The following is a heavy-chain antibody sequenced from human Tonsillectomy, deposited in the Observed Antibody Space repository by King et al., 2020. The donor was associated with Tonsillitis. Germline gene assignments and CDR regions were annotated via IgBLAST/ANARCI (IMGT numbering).Heavy chain of an antibody. CDR3: ARGSRLVIYYFDY. J-gene: IGHJ4*02. Sequence: QLQESGPGLVKPSETLSLTCTVSGGSISSSSYYWGWIRQPPGKGLEWIGSIYYSGSTYYNPSLMSRVTMSVDTSNNQFSLKLSSVTAADTAVYYCARGSRLVIYYFDYWGQGTLVTVSS. D-gene: IGHD2-21*01. V-gene: IGHV4-39*01. CDR1: GGSISSSSYY. CDR2: IYYSGST.